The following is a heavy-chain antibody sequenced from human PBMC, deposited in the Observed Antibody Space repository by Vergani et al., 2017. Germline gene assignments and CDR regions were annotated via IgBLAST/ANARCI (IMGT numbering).Heavy chain of an antibody. J-gene: IGHJ5*02. D-gene: IGHD3/OR15-3a*01. Sequence: QGQLAQSGAEVKKPGSSVKVSCKASGGTFSSNSINWVRLATGQGLEWMGWMNPKSGNTAYAAKFQGRITMTRDSSTDTAYMEMKSLRSEDTAIYFCARGVLDSKYRHNWFGPWGEGTVVTVSS. V-gene: IGHV1-8*02. CDR1: GGTFSSNS. CDR2: MNPKSGNT. CDR3: ARGVLDSKYRHNWFGP.